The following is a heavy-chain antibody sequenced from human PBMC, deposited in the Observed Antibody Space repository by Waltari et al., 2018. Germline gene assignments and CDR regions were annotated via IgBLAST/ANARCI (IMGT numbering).Heavy chain of an antibody. CDR3: APQHPIDY. J-gene: IGHJ4*02. CDR1: GFTFGDYA. CDR2: IRSKAYGGTT. V-gene: IGHV3-49*04. Sequence: EVQLVESGGGLVQPGRSLRLSCTASGFTFGDYAMSWVRQAPGKGLEWVGFIRSKAYGGTTEYAASVKGRFTISRDNAKNSLYLQMNSLRAEDTAVYYCAPQHPIDYWGQGTLVTVSS.